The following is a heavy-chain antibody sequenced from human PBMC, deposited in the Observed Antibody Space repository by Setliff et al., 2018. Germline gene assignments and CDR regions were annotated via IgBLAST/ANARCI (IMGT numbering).Heavy chain of an antibody. V-gene: IGHV4-61*09. CDR2: IFMSGST. D-gene: IGHD2-21*01. CDR1: GTSLDSIANGNQF. J-gene: IGHJ4*02. CDR3: VRAPVYCSGDCYPRYFDS. Sequence: PSETLSLTCSVSGTSLDSIANGNQFWGWIRQPAGKGLEWIGQIFMSGSTDYDPSFESRVTISLYMSKNQFFLDLTSVTAADTGVYYCVRAPVYCSGDCYPRYFDSWGQGTLVTVSS.